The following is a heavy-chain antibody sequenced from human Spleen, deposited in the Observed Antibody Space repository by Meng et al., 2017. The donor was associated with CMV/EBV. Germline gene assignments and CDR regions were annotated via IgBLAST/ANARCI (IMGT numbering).Heavy chain of an antibody. CDR3: AKALGSASPRGMDV. V-gene: IGHV3-23*01. J-gene: IGHJ6*02. CDR1: GFTFSSYA. Sequence: GESLKISCAASGFTFSSYAMSWVRQAPGKGLEWVSIISGSGGSTFYADSVKGRFTISRDNSKNTLYLQMDSLRAEDTAVCYCAKALGSASPRGMDVWGQGTTVTVSS. CDR2: ISGSGGST. D-gene: IGHD2-2*01.